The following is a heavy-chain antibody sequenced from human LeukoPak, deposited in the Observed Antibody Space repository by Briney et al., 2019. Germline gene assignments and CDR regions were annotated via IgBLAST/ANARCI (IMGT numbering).Heavy chain of an antibody. Sequence: SETLSLTCAVSGYSISSGYYWGWIRQPPGKGLEWIGSIYHSGSTYYNPSLKSRVTISVDTSKNQFSLKLSSVTAADTAVHYCARAGYCSGGSCYSWFDPWGQGTLVTVSP. V-gene: IGHV4-38-2*01. CDR2: IYHSGST. J-gene: IGHJ5*02. D-gene: IGHD2-15*01. CDR1: GYSISSGYY. CDR3: ARAGYCSGGSCYSWFDP.